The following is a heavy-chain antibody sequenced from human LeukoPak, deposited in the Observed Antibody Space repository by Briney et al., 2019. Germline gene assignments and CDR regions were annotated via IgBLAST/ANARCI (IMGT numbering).Heavy chain of an antibody. J-gene: IGHJ4*02. CDR1: GFTFDDYA. CDR2: ISGSGGST. V-gene: IGHV3-23*01. CDR3: AKERVNYDILTGYYGSGSDY. D-gene: IGHD3-9*01. Sequence: GGSLRLSCAASGFTFDDYAMHWVRQAPGKGLEWVSAISGSGGSTYYADSVKGRFTISRDNSKNTLYLQMNSLRAEDTAVYYCAKERVNYDILTGYYGSGSDYWGQGTLVTVSS.